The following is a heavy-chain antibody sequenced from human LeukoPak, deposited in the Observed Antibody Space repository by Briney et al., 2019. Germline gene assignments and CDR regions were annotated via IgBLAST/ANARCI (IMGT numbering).Heavy chain of an antibody. CDR1: GYSFTGYY. CDR2: ISINSGGT. CDR3: AREVRIGFDP. D-gene: IGHD3-16*02. Sequence: AAVKVSCKASGYSFTGYYMHLVRQPPGQGLEWMGWISINSGGTNYAQKFQGRVTMTMDTSISTAYMELSRLRSDDTAVYYCAREVRIGFDPWGQGTLVTVSS. V-gene: IGHV1-2*02. J-gene: IGHJ5*02.